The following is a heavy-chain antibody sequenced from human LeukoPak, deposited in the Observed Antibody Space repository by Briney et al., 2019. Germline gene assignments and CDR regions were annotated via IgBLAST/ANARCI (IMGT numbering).Heavy chain of an antibody. J-gene: IGHJ4*02. CDR3: ASTKGYGSGSSYFDY. Sequence: SETLSLTCTVSGGSISSYYWRWIRQPAGKGLEWIGRIYTSGSTNYNPSLKSRVTMSVDTSKNQFSLKLSSVTAADTAVYYCASTKGYGSGSSYFDYWGQGTLVTVSS. D-gene: IGHD3-10*01. CDR1: GGSISSYY. CDR2: IYTSGST. V-gene: IGHV4-4*07.